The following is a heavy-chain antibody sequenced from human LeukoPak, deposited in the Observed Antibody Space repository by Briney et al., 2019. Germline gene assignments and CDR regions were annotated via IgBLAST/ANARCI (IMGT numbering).Heavy chain of an antibody. Sequence: SETLSLTCAVYGGSFSGYYWSWIRQPPGKGLEWIGEINHSGSTNYNPSLKSRVTMSVDTSKNQFSLKLSSVTAVDTAVYYCAKSVAWNYYYYMDVWGKGTTVTVSS. J-gene: IGHJ6*03. D-gene: IGHD5-12*01. CDR3: AKSVAWNYYYYMDV. V-gene: IGHV4-34*01. CDR2: INHSGST. CDR1: GGSFSGYY.